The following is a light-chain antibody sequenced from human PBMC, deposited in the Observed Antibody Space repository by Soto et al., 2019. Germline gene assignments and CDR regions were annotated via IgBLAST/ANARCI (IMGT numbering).Light chain of an antibody. CDR1: SSDVGGYNY. CDR3: SSYTTSSTDV. Sequence: QSALTQPASVSGSPGQSITISCTGTSSDVGGYNYVSWYQQHPGKAPKLMIYDVSNRPTGVSNRFSGSKSGNTASLTISGLKAEGEADYYYSSYTTSSTDVFGTGTKLTVL. CDR2: DVS. V-gene: IGLV2-14*01. J-gene: IGLJ1*01.